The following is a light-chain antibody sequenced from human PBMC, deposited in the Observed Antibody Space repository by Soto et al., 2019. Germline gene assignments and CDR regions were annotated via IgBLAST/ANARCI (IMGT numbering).Light chain of an antibody. V-gene: IGLV2-14*01. CDR1: SSDVGGYNS. J-gene: IGLJ1*01. CDR2: DVS. CDR3: SSYTSSSSYV. Sequence: QSVLAQPASVSGSPGQSITLLCTGTSSDVGGYNSVSWYQQHPGKAPKLMIHDVSNRPSGVSNRFSGSKSGNTASLTISGLQAEDEADYYRSSYTSSSSYVFGTGTKVHRP.